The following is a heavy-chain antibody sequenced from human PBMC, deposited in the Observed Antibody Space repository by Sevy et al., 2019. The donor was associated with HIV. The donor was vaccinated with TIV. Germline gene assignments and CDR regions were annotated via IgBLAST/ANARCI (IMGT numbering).Heavy chain of an antibody. Sequence: SETLSLTCTVSGGSISSSSYYWGWIRQPPGKGLEWIGSIYYSGSTYYNPSLKSRVTISVDTSKNQFSLKLSSVTAAETAVYYCARPQAGIAVAGTGYYFDYWGQGTLVTVSS. V-gene: IGHV4-39*01. CDR1: GGSISSSSYY. J-gene: IGHJ4*02. CDR3: ARPQAGIAVAGTGYYFDY. D-gene: IGHD6-19*01. CDR2: IYYSGST.